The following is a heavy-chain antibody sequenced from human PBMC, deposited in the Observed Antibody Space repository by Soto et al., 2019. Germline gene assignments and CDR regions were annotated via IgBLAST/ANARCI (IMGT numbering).Heavy chain of an antibody. CDR1: GGTFSSYA. Sequence: SVKVSCKASGGTFSSYAISWVRQAPGQGLEWMGGIIPIFGTANYAQKFQGRVTMTEDTSTDTAYMELSSLRSEDTAVYYCATSDGYYFDYWGQGTLVTVSS. J-gene: IGHJ4*02. D-gene: IGHD5-12*01. CDR2: IIPIFGTA. CDR3: ATSDGYYFDY. V-gene: IGHV1-69*06.